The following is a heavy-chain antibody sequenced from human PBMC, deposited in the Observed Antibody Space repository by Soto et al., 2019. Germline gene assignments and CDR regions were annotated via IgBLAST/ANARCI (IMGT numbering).Heavy chain of an antibody. CDR3: ARSGSVVVAAIVRGARRFDP. Sequence: QEQLQQWGAGLLKPSDTLSLTCAVYGGSFSGYYWSWIRQPPGKGLEWIGEINHSGSTNYNPSLKSRVTISVDTSKNQFSLKLSSVTAADTAVYYCARSGSVVVAAIVRGARRFDPWGQGTLVTVSS. CDR2: INHSGST. D-gene: IGHD2-15*01. V-gene: IGHV4-34*01. J-gene: IGHJ5*02. CDR1: GGSFSGYY.